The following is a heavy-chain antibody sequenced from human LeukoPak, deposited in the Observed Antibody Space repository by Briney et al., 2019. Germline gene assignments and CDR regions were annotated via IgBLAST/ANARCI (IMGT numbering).Heavy chain of an antibody. V-gene: IGHV4-59*01. CDR3: ARDSGSYRRGLDY. Sequence: TSETLSLTCTVSGGSISSYYWSWIRQPPGKGLEWIGYIYYSGSTNYNPSLKSRVTISVDTSKNQFSLKLSSVTAADTAVYYCARDSGSYRRGLDYWGQGTLVTVSS. CDR2: IYYSGST. J-gene: IGHJ4*02. D-gene: IGHD1-26*01. CDR1: GGSISSYY.